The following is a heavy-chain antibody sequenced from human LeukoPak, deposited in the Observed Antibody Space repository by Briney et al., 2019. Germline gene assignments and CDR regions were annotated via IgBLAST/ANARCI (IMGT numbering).Heavy chain of an antibody. Sequence: GASVRVSCKASGGTFSNYAISWVRQAPGQGLEWMGGIIPIFDTADYAHKFQGRLRITADESTSTAYMELSSLRAEDTAVYYCARDLVGSHTSYSSGAWDYWGQGTLVTVSS. J-gene: IGHJ4*02. CDR2: IIPIFDTA. D-gene: IGHD2-21*01. CDR3: ARDLVGSHTSYSSGAWDY. V-gene: IGHV1-69*13. CDR1: GGTFSNYA.